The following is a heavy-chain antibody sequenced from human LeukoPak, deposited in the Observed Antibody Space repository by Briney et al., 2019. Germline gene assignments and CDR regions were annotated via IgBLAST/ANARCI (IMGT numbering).Heavy chain of an antibody. J-gene: IGHJ6*02. V-gene: IGHV3-30*18. CDR3: AKHRGYSYGSLGMDV. D-gene: IGHD5-18*01. CDR2: ISYDGSNK. Sequence: PGGSLRLSCAASGFTFSSYGMHWVRQAPGKGLEWVAVISYDGSNKYYADSVKGRFTISRGNSKNTLYLQMNSLRAEDTAVYYCAKHRGYSYGSLGMDVWGQGTTVTVSS. CDR1: GFTFSSYG.